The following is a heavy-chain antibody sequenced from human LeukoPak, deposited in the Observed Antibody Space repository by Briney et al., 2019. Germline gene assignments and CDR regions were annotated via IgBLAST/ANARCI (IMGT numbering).Heavy chain of an antibody. J-gene: IGHJ6*03. CDR1: GFTFSDYY. D-gene: IGHD3-3*01. V-gene: IGHV3-11*04. CDR3: ARGLNYDLWSGYHYPYYYYYMDV. Sequence: GGSLRLSCAASGFTFSDYYMSWIRQAPGKGLEWVSYISSSGSTIYYADSVKGRFTISRDNAKNSLYLQMNSLRAEDTAVYYCARGLNYDLWSGYHYPYYYYYMDVWGKGTTVTVSS. CDR2: ISSSGSTI.